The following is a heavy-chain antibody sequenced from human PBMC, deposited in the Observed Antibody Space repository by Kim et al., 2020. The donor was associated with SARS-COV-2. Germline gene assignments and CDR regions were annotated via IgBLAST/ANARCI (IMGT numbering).Heavy chain of an antibody. J-gene: IGHJ6*02. D-gene: IGHD3-22*01. Sequence: KCRFTISRDNAKNSLYLQMNSLSTEDTAFYYCAKDNYDSSGYYQDYYGLDVWGQGTTVTVSS. CDR3: AKDNYDSSGYYQDYYGLDV. V-gene: IGHV3-9*01.